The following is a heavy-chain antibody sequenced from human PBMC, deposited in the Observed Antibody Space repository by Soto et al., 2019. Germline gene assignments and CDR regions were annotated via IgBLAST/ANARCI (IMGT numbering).Heavy chain of an antibody. J-gene: IGHJ4*02. CDR1: GYTLTELS. CDR2: FDPEDGET. Sequence: QVQLVQSGAEVKKPGASVKVSCKVSGYTLTELSMHWVRQAPGKGLEWMGGFDPEDGETIYAQKFQGRVTMTEDTSTDTAYMELSSLRSEDTAVYYCATAGFTFRYFDWSTPWDYFDYWGQGTLVTVSS. D-gene: IGHD3-9*01. CDR3: ATAGFTFRYFDWSTPWDYFDY. V-gene: IGHV1-24*01.